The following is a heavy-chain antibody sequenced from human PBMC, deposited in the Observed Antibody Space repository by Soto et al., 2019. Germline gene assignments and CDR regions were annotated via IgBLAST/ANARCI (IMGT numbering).Heavy chain of an antibody. J-gene: IGHJ4*02. CDR2: INGGNGDT. D-gene: IGHD1-26*01. CDR3: ARGRSVFRAGDTSVNYFDY. Sequence: QVHLVQSGAEVKRPGASVTISCKASGYTLTSYGVHWVRQAPGERLEWMGWINGGNGDTILSQKLQDRVTINRATSANTAYMELSSLKSEDTAVYYCARGRSVFRAGDTSVNYFDYWGQGTLVTVSS. V-gene: IGHV1-3*01. CDR1: GYTLTSYG.